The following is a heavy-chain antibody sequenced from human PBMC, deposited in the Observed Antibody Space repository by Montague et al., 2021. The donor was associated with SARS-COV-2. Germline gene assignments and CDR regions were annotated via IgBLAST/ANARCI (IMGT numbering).Heavy chain of an antibody. Sequence: SETLSLTCTVSGGSIRSSSYYWGWIRQPPGKGLEWIGYIYYSGSTNYNPSLKSRVTISVDTSKNQFSLKLSSVTAADTAVYYCARVFPRWLQFDPYFDYWGQGTLVTVSS. CDR3: ARVFPRWLQFDPYFDY. J-gene: IGHJ4*02. CDR1: GGSIRSSSYY. V-gene: IGHV4-61*05. CDR2: IYYSGST. D-gene: IGHD5-24*01.